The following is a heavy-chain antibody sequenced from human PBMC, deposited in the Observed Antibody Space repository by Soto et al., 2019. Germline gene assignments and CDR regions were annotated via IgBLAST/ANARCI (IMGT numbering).Heavy chain of an antibody. CDR2: INHSGST. D-gene: IGHD2-15*01. CDR1: GGSFSGYY. Sequence: SETLSLTCAVYGGSFSGYYWSWIRQPPGKGLEWIGEINHSGSTNYNPSLKSRVTISVDTSKNQFSLKLSSVTAADTAVYYCARGRGNIVVVVASIYFDYWGQGTLVTVSS. CDR3: ARGRGNIVVVVASIYFDY. J-gene: IGHJ4*02. V-gene: IGHV4-34*01.